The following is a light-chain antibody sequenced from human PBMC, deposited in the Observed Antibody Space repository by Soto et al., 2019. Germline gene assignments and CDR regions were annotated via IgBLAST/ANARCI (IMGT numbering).Light chain of an antibody. V-gene: IGKV3-11*01. CDR3: QQCGNSWT. CDR2: GTS. J-gene: IGKJ1*01. Sequence: EIVLTQSPATLSLSPGERATLSCRASQSFSSYLAWYQQKPGQAPRLLIYGTSNRATGIPARFSGSGSGTAFTLTISSLEPEDFAVYYGQQCGNSWTFGQGTKVEIK. CDR1: QSFSSY.